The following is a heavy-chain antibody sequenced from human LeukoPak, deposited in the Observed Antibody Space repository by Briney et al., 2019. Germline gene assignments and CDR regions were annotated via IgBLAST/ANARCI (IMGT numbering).Heavy chain of an antibody. V-gene: IGHV1-69*05. CDR1: GGTFTSYA. CDR3: ARVTDYDILTGHKGAFDY. J-gene: IGHJ4*02. Sequence: SVKVSCKASGGTFTSYAISWVRQAPGQGLEWMGGIIPIFGIANYAQKFQGRVTITTDESTRTAYMELSSLRSEDTAVYYCARVTDYDILTGHKGAFDYWGQGTLVTVYS. D-gene: IGHD3-9*01. CDR2: IIPIFGIA.